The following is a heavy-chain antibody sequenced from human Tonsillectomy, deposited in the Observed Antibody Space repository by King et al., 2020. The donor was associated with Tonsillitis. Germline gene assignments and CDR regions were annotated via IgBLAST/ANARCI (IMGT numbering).Heavy chain of an antibody. V-gene: IGHV4-61*02. D-gene: IGHD3-22*01. Sequence: VQLQESGPGLVKPSQTLSLTCTVSGGSISSGSYYWSWIRQPAGKGLEWIGRIYTSGITSGNTNYNPSLKSRVTISVDTSKNQFSLKLSSVTAADTAVYYCARVLGYDSSGYYYPDAFDIWGQGTMVTVSS. J-gene: IGHJ3*02. CDR3: ARVLGYDSSGYYYPDAFDI. CDR2: IYTSGITSGNT. CDR1: GGSISSGSYY.